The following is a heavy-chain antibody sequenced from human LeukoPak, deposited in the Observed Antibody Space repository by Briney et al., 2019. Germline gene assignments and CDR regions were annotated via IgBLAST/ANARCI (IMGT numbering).Heavy chain of an antibody. J-gene: IGHJ3*02. Sequence: SETLSLTCAVYGGSFSGYYWSWTRQPPGMGLEWIGEINHSGSTNYNPSLKSRVTISVDTSKNQFSLKLSSVTAADTAVYYCASYLEWLSDAFDIWGQGTMVTVSS. D-gene: IGHD3-3*01. CDR2: INHSGST. V-gene: IGHV4-34*01. CDR1: GGSFSGYY. CDR3: ASYLEWLSDAFDI.